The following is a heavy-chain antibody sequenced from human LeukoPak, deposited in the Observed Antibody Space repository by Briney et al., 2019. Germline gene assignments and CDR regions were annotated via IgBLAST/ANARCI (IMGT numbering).Heavy chain of an antibody. Sequence: SGPTLVNPTQTLTLTCTFSGFSLSTSGVGVCWIRQPPGKALEGLALIYWNDDKRYSPSLKSRLTITKDTSKNQVVLTMTNMDPVDTATYYCARGIPYGSSGYYVGGSYAFDIWGQGTMVTVSS. D-gene: IGHD3-22*01. CDR1: GFSLSTSGVG. CDR3: ARGIPYGSSGYYVGGSYAFDI. V-gene: IGHV2-5*01. J-gene: IGHJ3*02. CDR2: IYWNDDK.